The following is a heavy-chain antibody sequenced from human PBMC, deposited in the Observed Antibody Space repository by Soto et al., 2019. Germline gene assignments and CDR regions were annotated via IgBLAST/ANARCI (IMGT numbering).Heavy chain of an antibody. Sequence: EVQLLESGGGLVQHGGSLRLSCAASGFTFSSYAMSWVRQAPGKGLEWVSAISGSGGSTYYADSVKGRFTISRDNSKNTLYLQMNSLRAEDTAVYYCAKRDRSAAAGTNGIDYWGQGTLVTVSS. CDR1: GFTFSSYA. D-gene: IGHD6-13*01. V-gene: IGHV3-23*01. CDR2: ISGSGGST. J-gene: IGHJ4*02. CDR3: AKRDRSAAAGTNGIDY.